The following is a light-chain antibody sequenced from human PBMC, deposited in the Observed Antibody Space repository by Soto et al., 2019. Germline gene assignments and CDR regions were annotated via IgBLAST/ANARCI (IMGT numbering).Light chain of an antibody. CDR3: QQYHTWPLT. CDR1: QSVSSN. Sequence: EIVMTQFPATLSVSTGERATLSCRASQSVSSNLAWYQQKHGQAPRVLIYSASARATGIPARFSGSGSGTEFTLTVNSLQSEDLAVYYCQQYHTWPLTFGGGTKVDIK. CDR2: SAS. J-gene: IGKJ4*01. V-gene: IGKV3-15*01.